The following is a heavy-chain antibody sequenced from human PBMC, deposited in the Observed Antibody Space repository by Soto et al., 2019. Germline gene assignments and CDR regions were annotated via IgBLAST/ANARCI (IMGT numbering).Heavy chain of an antibody. V-gene: IGHV5-51*01. D-gene: IGHD3-22*01. CDR3: SATYYYNSSGRGGHAFDI. Sequence: VESLKISCKGSGYSFTSYWIGWVRQMPGKCLEWMGIIYPGDSDTRYSPSFQGQVTNSADKSISTAYLQWSSLKASDTAMYYCSATYYYNSSGRGGHAFDIWGQGTMVTVSS. J-gene: IGHJ3*02. CDR1: GYSFTSYW. CDR2: IYPGDSDT.